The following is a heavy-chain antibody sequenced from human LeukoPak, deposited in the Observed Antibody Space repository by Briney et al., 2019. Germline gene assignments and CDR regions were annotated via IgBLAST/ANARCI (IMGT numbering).Heavy chain of an antibody. CDR3: ARGVSTTVTTKFDP. Sequence: SETLSLTCTVSGGSNSSYYWSWIRQPPGKGLEWIGYIYYSGSTNYNPSLKSRVTISVDTSKNQFSLKLSSVTAADTAVYYCARGVSTTVTTKFDPWGEGTLVTVSS. V-gene: IGHV4-59*01. J-gene: IGHJ5*02. CDR1: GGSNSSYY. CDR2: IYYSGST. D-gene: IGHD4-17*01.